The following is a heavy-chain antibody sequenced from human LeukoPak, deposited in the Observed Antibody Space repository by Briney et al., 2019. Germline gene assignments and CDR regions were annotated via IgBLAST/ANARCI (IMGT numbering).Heavy chain of an antibody. CDR1: GFTFSSYS. CDR2: ISSSSSYI. J-gene: IGHJ6*02. D-gene: IGHD3-9*01. CDR3: ARQYYDILTGYFGMDV. Sequence: GGSLILSCAASGFTFSSYSMNWVRQAPGKGLEWVSSISSSSSYIYYADSVKGRFTISRDNAKNSLYLQMNSLRAEDTAVYYCARQYYDILTGYFGMDVWGQGTTVTVSS. V-gene: IGHV3-21*01.